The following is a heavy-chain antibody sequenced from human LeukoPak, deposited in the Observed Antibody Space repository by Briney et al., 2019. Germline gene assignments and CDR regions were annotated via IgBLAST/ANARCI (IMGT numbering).Heavy chain of an antibody. CDR1: GGSISSGG. Sequence: PSETLSLTCTVSGGSISSGGFYWSWVRQAPGKGLEWVSAISGSGGSTYYADSVKGRFTISRDNSKNTLYLQMNSLRAEDTAVYYCARGNYGGIYDAFDIWGQGTLVTVSS. D-gene: IGHD4-23*01. CDR3: ARGNYGGIYDAFDI. CDR2: ISGSGGST. J-gene: IGHJ3*02. V-gene: IGHV3-23*01.